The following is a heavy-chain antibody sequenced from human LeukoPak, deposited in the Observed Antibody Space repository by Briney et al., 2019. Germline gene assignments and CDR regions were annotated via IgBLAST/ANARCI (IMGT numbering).Heavy chain of an antibody. J-gene: IGHJ4*02. Sequence: GGSLRLSCAASGFTVSSNYMSWVRQAPGKGLEWFSVISGSGGTAYYADSVKGRFTISRDNSKNTLYLQMNSLRAEDTAVYYCAKGGYSGYGFDYWGQGTLVTVSS. CDR3: AKGGYSGYGFDY. CDR1: GFTVSSNY. V-gene: IGHV3-23*01. CDR2: ISGSGGTA. D-gene: IGHD5-12*01.